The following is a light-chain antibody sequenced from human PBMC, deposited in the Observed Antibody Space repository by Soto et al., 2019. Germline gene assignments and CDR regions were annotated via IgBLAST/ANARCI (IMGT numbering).Light chain of an antibody. CDR2: GAS. CDR3: QQYNKWPPLT. V-gene: IGKV3-15*01. Sequence: EIVMTQSPATLSVSPGEGATLSCRASQSVNSKLAWYQQRPGQAPRLLIYGASTRATGIPARFSGSGSGTEFTLTISSLQSEDFAVYYCQQYNKWPPLTFGGGTTVEIK. J-gene: IGKJ4*01. CDR1: QSVNSK.